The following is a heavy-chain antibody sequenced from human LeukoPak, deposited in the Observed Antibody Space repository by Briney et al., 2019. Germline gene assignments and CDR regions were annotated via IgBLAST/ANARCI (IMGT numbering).Heavy chain of an antibody. Sequence: GGSLRLSCAASGFTFSSYAMSWVRQAPGGGLEWVSAISGSGGSTYYADSVKGRLTISRDNSKNTLYLQRNSLRTEDTAVYFCARERGRYAGSLGDYYWGQGALGTLSS. V-gene: IGHV3-23*01. CDR3: ARERGRYAGSLGDYY. J-gene: IGHJ4*02. CDR1: GFTFSSYA. CDR2: ISGSGGST. D-gene: IGHD1-26*01.